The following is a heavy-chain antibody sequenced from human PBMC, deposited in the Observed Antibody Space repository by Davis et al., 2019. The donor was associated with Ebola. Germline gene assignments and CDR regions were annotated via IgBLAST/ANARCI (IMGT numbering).Heavy chain of an antibody. CDR1: GFTFSSYN. CDR3: VRVSRNIATGWYRFDAFDI. J-gene: IGHJ3*02. D-gene: IGHD6-19*01. Sequence: GESLKISCAASGFTFSSYNMNWVRQAPGKGLEWVSYISSGSSTIYYADSVKGRFTISRDNAKNSLYMQMNSLRAEDTAIYYCVRVSRNIATGWYRFDAFDIWGQGTLVTVSS. V-gene: IGHV3-48*01. CDR2: ISSGSSTI.